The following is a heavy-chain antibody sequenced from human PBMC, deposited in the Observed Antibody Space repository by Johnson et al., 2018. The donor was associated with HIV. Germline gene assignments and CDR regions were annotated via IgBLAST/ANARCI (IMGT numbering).Heavy chain of an antibody. J-gene: IGHJ3*02. D-gene: IGHD3-10*01. CDR2: ISYDGSKK. CDR1: GFTFSSYA. Sequence: QMLLVESGGGVVQPGRSLRLSCAASGFTFSSYAMHWVRKAPGKGLEWVAVISYDGSKKYYAGSVKGRFTISRDNSKTTLYLQMNSLRAEDTAVYYCAKAPYGSGIRPGAFDIWGQGTMVTVSS. CDR3: AKAPYGSGIRPGAFDI. V-gene: IGHV3-30*04.